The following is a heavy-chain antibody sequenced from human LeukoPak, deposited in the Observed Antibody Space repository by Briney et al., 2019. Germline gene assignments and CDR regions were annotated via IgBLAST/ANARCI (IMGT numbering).Heavy chain of an antibody. Sequence: PSETLSLTCTVSGGSISSYYWSWIRQPPGKGLEWIGYIYTSGSTNYNPSLKSRVTISVDTSKNQFSLKLSSVTAADTAVYYCARLAGTVPPAAIDYWGQGTLVTVSS. CDR1: GGSISSYY. V-gene: IGHV4-4*09. J-gene: IGHJ4*02. D-gene: IGHD6-13*01. CDR3: ARLAGTVPPAAIDY. CDR2: IYTSGST.